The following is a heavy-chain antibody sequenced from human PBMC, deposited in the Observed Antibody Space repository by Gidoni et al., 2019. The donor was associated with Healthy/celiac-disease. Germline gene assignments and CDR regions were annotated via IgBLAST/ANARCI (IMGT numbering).Heavy chain of an antibody. CDR1: GFTFSSYG. J-gene: IGHJ5*02. CDR2: ISYDGSNK. D-gene: IGHD5-12*01. V-gene: IGHV3-30*03. Sequence: QVQLVESGGGVVQPGRSLRLSCAASGFTFSSYGMHWVRQAPGKGLEWVAVISYDGSNKYYADSVKGRFTISRDNSKNTLYLQMNSLRAEDTAVYYCVRSDSGYDSPLLIDPWGQGTLVTVSS. CDR3: VRSDSGYDSPLLIDP.